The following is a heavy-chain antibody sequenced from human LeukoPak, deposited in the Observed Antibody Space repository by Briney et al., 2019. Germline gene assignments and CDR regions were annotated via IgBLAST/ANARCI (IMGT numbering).Heavy chain of an antibody. CDR3: ARFQRYPYGSGRDY. J-gene: IGHJ4*02. V-gene: IGHV4-39*07. D-gene: IGHD3-10*01. CDR2: IYYSGST. CDR1: GGSISSSSYY. Sequence: SETLSLTCTVSGGSISSSSYYWGWIRQPPGKGLEWIGSIYYSGSTYYNPSLKSRVTISVDTSKNQFSLKLSSVTAADTAVYYCARFQRYPYGSGRDYWGQATLVTVSS.